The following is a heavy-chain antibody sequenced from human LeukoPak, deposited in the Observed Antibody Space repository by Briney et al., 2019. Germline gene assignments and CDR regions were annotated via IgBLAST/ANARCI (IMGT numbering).Heavy chain of an antibody. Sequence: PGGSLRLSCSASGFTFSGYARNWVRQAPGKGLEDVSSIPGNGDSTYYADSVKGRFTISRDNSKNTLYLQMSSLKPEDTAVYYCVLRPLVYCSSSSCSGPDYWGQGTLVTVSS. CDR3: VLRPLVYCSSSSCSGPDY. J-gene: IGHJ4*02. D-gene: IGHD2-2*01. CDR1: GFTFSGYA. CDR2: IPGNGDST. V-gene: IGHV3-64D*09.